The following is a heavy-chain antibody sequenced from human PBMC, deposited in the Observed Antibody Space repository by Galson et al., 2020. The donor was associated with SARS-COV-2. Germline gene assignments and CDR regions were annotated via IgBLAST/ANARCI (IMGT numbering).Heavy chain of an antibody. CDR2: LSHRGIT. CDR3: ARGAPGY. J-gene: IGHJ4*02. Sequence: SETLSLTCAVYGGSFSDYKWTWIRQAPEKGLEWIGLLSHRGITNYNPSLKSRVTISVDTSKNQFSLKLTSVTVADTAVYYCARGAPGYWGQGTLVTVSS. V-gene: IGHV4-34*01. CDR1: GGSFSDYK.